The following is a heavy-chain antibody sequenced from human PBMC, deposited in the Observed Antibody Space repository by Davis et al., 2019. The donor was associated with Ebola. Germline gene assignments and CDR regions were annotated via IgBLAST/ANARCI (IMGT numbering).Heavy chain of an antibody. CDR2: INSDGSST. J-gene: IGHJ6*02. CDR1: GFTFSSYA. CDR3: ASGYYYGMDV. V-gene: IGHV3-74*01. Sequence: GESLKISCAASGFTFSSYAMSWVRQAPGKGLVWVSRINSDGSSTSYADSVKGRFTISRDNAKNTLYLQMNSLRAEDTAVYYCASGYYYGMDVWGQGTTVTVSS. D-gene: IGHD3-10*01.